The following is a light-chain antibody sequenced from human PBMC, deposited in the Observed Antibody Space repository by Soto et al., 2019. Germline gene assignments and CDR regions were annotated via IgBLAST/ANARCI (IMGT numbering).Light chain of an antibody. Sequence: EIVLTQSPATLSLSPGERATLSCRASQSVSSYLAWYQQKPGQAPRLLIYDASNRATGIPARFSGSGSGTDFTLTISSLEPEDVAVYYWQQRSNWPPGRTFGQGTKVEIK. CDR2: DAS. J-gene: IGKJ1*01. CDR1: QSVSSY. V-gene: IGKV3-11*01. CDR3: QQRSNWPPGRT.